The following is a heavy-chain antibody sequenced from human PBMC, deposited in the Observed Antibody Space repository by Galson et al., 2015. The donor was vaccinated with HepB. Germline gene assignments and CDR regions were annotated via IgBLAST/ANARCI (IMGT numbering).Heavy chain of an antibody. V-gene: IGHV5-51*01. CDR1: GDDFALHW. Sequence: QSGAEVKKPGESLKIFCKDSGDDFALHWIGWVRQAPGKGLEWMGIIYAGDSDTKYSPSFQGQVTMSVDKSINTAYLQWTSLKASDTGFYYCARPLHSHKWGHFKIWGQGTKVTVSS. D-gene: IGHD1-26*01. CDR3: ARPLHSHKWGHFKI. CDR2: IYAGDSDT. J-gene: IGHJ3*02.